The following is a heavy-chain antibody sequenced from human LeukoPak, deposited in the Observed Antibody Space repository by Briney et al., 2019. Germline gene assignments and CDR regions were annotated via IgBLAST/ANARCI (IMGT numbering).Heavy chain of an antibody. V-gene: IGHV4-38-2*02. D-gene: IGHD4-23*01. J-gene: IGHJ4*02. CDR3: ARDMRGGNSYYFDS. CDR1: GNSINRGYY. CDR2: FYHSVST. Sequence: PSETLSLTCTVSGNSINRGYYWGWIRQPPGKGLEWIGSFYHSVSTYYNPSLKSRVTISVDPSKNQFSLKLSSVTAADTDVYYCARDMRGGNSYYFDSWGQGTLVTVSS.